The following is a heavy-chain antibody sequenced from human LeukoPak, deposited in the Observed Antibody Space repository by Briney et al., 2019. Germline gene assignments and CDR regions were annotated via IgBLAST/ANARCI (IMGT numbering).Heavy chain of an antibody. J-gene: IGHJ3*02. Sequence: GASVKVSCKASGYTFTGYYMHWVRQAPGQGLEWMGWINPNSGGTNYAQKFQGRVTMTRDTSIRTAYMELSRLRSDDSAVDYCARFMRELLVGAFDIWGQGTMVTVSS. V-gene: IGHV1-2*02. CDR2: INPNSGGT. D-gene: IGHD1-26*01. CDR3: ARFMRELLVGAFDI. CDR1: GYTFTGYY.